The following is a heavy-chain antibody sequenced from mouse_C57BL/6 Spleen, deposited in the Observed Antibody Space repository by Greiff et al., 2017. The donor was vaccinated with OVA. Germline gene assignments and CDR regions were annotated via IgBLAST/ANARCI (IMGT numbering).Heavy chain of an antibody. CDR1: GFTFSDYG. Sequence: EVQVVESGGGLVKPGGSLKLSCAASGFTFSDYGMHWVRQAPEKGLEWVAYISSGSSTIYYADTVKGRFTISRDNAKNTLFLQMTSLRSEDTAMYYCARDDSNYLFAYWGQGTLVTVSA. CDR3: ARDDSNYLFAY. D-gene: IGHD2-5*01. CDR2: ISSGSSTI. J-gene: IGHJ3*01. V-gene: IGHV5-17*01.